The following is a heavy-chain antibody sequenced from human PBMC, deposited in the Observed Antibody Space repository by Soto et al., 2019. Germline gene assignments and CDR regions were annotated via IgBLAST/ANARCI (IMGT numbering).Heavy chain of an antibody. V-gene: IGHV4-31*03. D-gene: IGHD3-22*01. CDR1: GGSISSGGYY. CDR2: IYYSGST. Sequence: QVQLQESGPGLVKPSQTLSLTCTVSGGSISSGGYYWSWIRQHPGKGLEWIGYIYYSGSTYYNPSLKSRVTISVDTSKNQFSLKLSSVTAADTAVYYCARVSRSGDYYDSSGYYYPPHNWFDPWGQGTLVTVSS. CDR3: ARVSRSGDYYDSSGYYYPPHNWFDP. J-gene: IGHJ5*02.